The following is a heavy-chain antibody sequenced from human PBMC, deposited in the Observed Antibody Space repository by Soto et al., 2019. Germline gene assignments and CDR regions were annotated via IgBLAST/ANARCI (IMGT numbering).Heavy chain of an antibody. J-gene: IGHJ6*03. CDR1: GFTFRDYY. D-gene: IGHD3-3*01. V-gene: IGHV3-11*01. CDR3: ARVVLPPPEYDFFDYYNYMDV. Sequence: QVQLVESGGGLVKPGGSLRLSCAASGFTFRDYYMSWIRQAPGKGLEWVSYISSSGSTIYYADSVKGRFTISRDNAKNSLYLQMNSLRAEDTAVYYCARVVLPPPEYDFFDYYNYMDVWGKGTTVTVSS. CDR2: ISSSGSTI.